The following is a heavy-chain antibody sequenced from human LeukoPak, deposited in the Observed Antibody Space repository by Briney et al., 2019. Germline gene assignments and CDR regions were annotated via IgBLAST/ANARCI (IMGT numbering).Heavy chain of an antibody. J-gene: IGHJ4*02. CDR3: ATGGYCSGGSCHGGFDY. CDR1: AYSFTSYW. V-gene: IGHV5-51*01. D-gene: IGHD2-15*01. Sequence: GESLKISCKGSAYSFTSYWIGWVRQLPGKGLEGMGIIYPGDSDTRYSPSFQGQVTISTDRSISTAYLQWSSLKASDTAMYYCATGGYCSGGSCHGGFDYWGQGTLVTVSS. CDR2: IYPGDSDT.